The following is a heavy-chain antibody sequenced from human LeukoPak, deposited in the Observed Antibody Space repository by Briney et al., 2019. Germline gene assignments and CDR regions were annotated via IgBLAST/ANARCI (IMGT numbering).Heavy chain of an antibody. D-gene: IGHD3-10*01. Sequence: GGSLRLSCAASGLTFSSHAMHWVRQAPGKGLEYVSAIVSNGGNTYYADSVRGRSTISRDNSKDTVYLQMGSLRPEDTAVYHCARGGYYAASDIWGQGALVTVSS. CDR3: ARGGYYAASDI. V-gene: IGHV3-64*02. CDR2: IVSNGGNT. J-gene: IGHJ4*02. CDR1: GLTFSSHA.